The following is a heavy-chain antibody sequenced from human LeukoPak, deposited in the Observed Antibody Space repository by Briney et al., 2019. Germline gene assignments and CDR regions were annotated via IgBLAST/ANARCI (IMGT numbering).Heavy chain of an antibody. V-gene: IGHV3-23*01. CDR1: GFTFSNYA. CDR2: ISGSGGKT. CDR3: GPSLGELSQSSLFDY. J-gene: IGHJ4*02. D-gene: IGHD3-16*02. Sequence: GGSLRLSFAASGFTFSNYAMSWVRQAPGEGLEWVSAISGSGGKTYYADSVMGRFTISRDNSKNTLFLQMNSLRAEDTAIYYCGPSLGELSQSSLFDYWGQGTLVTVSS.